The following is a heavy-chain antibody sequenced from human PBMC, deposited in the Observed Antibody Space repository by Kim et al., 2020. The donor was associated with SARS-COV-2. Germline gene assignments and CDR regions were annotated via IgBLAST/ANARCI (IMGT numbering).Heavy chain of an antibody. V-gene: IGHV3-11*05. CDR2: ISNSIDYT. D-gene: IGHD1-26*01. CDR1: GFSFGDYY. CDR3: ARVREGPSGSHYCDY. J-gene: IGHJ4*01. Sequence: GGSLRLSCTASGFSFGDYYMSWIRQTPGKGLEWLSYISNSIDYTKYADSVKGRFTISRDNAKNSLYLQMNSLRAEDTAVFYCARVREGPSGSHYCDYGG.